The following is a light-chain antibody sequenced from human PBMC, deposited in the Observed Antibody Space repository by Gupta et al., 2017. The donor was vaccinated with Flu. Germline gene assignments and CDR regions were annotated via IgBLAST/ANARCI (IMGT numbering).Light chain of an antibody. CDR1: QNINYY. V-gene: IGKV1-39*01. Sequence: DIQMTQSPSSLSASVGDRVTITCRASQNINYYLNWYQHKPGKAPNLLIYAASSLQSGVPSRFSGSGSGTDFTLTISSLQPEDFATYYCQQSYSSPKTFGGGTKVEI. CDR3: QQSYSSPKT. CDR2: AAS. J-gene: IGKJ4*01.